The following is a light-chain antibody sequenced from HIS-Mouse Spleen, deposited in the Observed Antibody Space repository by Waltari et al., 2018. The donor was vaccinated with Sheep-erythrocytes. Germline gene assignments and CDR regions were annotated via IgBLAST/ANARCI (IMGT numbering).Light chain of an antibody. CDR3: CSYAGSYNHV. J-gene: IGLJ1*01. V-gene: IGLV2-11*01. Sequence: QSALTQPRPVSGSPGQSVTIPCPGTSSAVGCYNSVSWYQQHPGKAPKLMIYDVSKRPSGVPDRFSGSKSGNTASLTISGLQAEDEADYYCCSYAGSYNHVFATGTKVTVL. CDR2: DVS. CDR1: SSAVGCYNS.